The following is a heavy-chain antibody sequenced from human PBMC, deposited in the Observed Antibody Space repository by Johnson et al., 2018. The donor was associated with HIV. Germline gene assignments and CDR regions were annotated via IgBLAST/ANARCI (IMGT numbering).Heavy chain of an antibody. CDR1: GYTFSSYA. Sequence: QVQLVESGGGVVQPGRSLRLSCAASGYTFSSYAMHWVRQAPGKGLEWVAVISYDGSNKYYADSVKGRFTISRDNSKNTLYLQMNSLRAEDTAVYYCAGVRLMGALDIWGQGTMVTVSS. CDR2: ISYDGSNK. V-gene: IGHV3-30*04. J-gene: IGHJ3*02. D-gene: IGHD2-8*01. CDR3: AGVRLMGALDI.